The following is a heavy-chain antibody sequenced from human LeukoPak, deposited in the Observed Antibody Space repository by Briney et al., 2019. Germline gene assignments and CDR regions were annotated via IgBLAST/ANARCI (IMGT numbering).Heavy chain of an antibody. CDR3: ARDGASHPSIYYFDY. CDR1: GFTFSSYE. Sequence: GGSLRLSCAASGFTFSSYEMNWVRQPPGKGLEWVSYISSGGGGIFYADSVKGRFTISRDNAKNSLHLQMNSLRAEDTAVYYCARDGASHPSIYYFDYWGQGTLVTVSS. D-gene: IGHD4-17*01. V-gene: IGHV3-48*03. J-gene: IGHJ4*02. CDR2: ISSGGGGI.